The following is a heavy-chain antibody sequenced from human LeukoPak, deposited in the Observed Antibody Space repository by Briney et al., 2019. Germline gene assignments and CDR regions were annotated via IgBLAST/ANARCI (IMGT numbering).Heavy chain of an antibody. Sequence: ASVKVPCKASGYTFTSYYMHWVRQAPGQGLEWMGIINPSGGSTSYAQKFQGRVTMTRDTSTSTVYMELSSLRSEDTAVYYCARASHSLSYYDYVWGSPFGYWGQGTLVTVSS. CDR3: ARASHSLSYYDYVWGSPFGY. CDR1: GYTFTSYY. J-gene: IGHJ4*02. CDR2: INPSGGST. V-gene: IGHV1-46*01. D-gene: IGHD3-16*01.